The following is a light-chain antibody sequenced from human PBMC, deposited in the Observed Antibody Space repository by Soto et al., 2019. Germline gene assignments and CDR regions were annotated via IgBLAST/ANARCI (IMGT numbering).Light chain of an antibody. CDR2: DAS. CDR1: QSISWW. CDR3: QHYNSYWT. J-gene: IGKJ1*01. V-gene: IGKV1-5*01. Sequence: ILLTQSPSSRSASIGDRFTITCRASQSISWWLAWYQQKPGQAPKLLIYDASALESGVPSRFSGSGSGTEFPPTISHLQPDYFASYYCQHYNSYWTFGQGTKVDIK.